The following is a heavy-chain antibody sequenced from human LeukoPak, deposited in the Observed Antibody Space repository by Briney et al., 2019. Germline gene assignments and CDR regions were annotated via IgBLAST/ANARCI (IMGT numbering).Heavy chain of an antibody. J-gene: IGHJ4*02. CDR3: ARDQGYDGRGNYYPYHFDC. CDR1: GGSISSYY. D-gene: IGHD3-22*01. CDR2: VYSSGST. Sequence: SETLSLTCTVSGGSISSYYWSWIRQPAGKGLECIGRVYSSGSTNYNPSLKSRVTMSIDTSKNQFSLKLTSVTAADTALYYCARDQGYDGRGNYYPYHFDCWGQGTLVTVSS. V-gene: IGHV4-4*07.